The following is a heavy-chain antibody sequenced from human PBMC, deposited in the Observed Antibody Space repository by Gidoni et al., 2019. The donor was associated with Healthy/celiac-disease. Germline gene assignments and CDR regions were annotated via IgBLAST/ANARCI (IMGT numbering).Heavy chain of an antibody. CDR2: IGTAGDT. V-gene: IGHV3-13*01. Sequence: EVQLVESGGGLVQPGGSLRPSCAASGFTLSSYDMHWVRQATGKGLGWVSAIGTAGDTYYPGSVQGRFTISRENAKNSLYLQMNSLRAGDTAVYYCARDSRFGSWYYGMDVWGQGTTVTVSS. J-gene: IGHJ6*02. CDR3: ARDSRFGSWYYGMDV. D-gene: IGHD6-13*01. CDR1: GFTLSSYD.